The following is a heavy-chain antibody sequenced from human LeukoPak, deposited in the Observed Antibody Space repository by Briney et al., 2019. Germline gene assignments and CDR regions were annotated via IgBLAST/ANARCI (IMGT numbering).Heavy chain of an antibody. V-gene: IGHV3-48*03. J-gene: IGHJ4*02. CDR1: GFTFSSYE. CDR3: ARVQVGAAGLDY. Sequence: GGSLILSCAASGFTFSSYEMNWVRQAPGKGLEWLSYISSSGSIIYYADSVKGRFTISRDNAKNSLYLQMNSLRAEDTAVYYCARVQVGAAGLDYWGQGTLVTVSS. CDR2: ISSSGSII. D-gene: IGHD6-13*01.